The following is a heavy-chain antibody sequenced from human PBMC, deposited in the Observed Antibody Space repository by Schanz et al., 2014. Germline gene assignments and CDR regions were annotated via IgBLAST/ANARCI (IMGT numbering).Heavy chain of an antibody. CDR1: GGSISSSSYY. D-gene: IGHD3-22*01. V-gene: IGHV4-39*01. Sequence: QLQLQESGPGLVKPSETLSLTCTVSGGSISSSSYYWGWIRQPPGKGLEWIGSIYYSGSTYYNPPLKGRVTISEDPSKTQFSLKRTSVTAADTALYYCSRHSDNSGYRDGSYYFSYGVDVWGRGTTVTVSS. CDR3: SRHSDNSGYRDGSYYFSYGVDV. J-gene: IGHJ6*02. CDR2: IYYSGST.